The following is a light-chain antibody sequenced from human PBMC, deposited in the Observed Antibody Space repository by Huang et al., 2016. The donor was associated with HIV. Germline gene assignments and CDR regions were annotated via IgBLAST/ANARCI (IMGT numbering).Light chain of an antibody. CDR3: HHYNNWPPRGT. Sequence: EIVMTQSPATLSVSPGERATLSCRASQTVGSNIAWYQQKIGQAPRLLIFDASTRAKGIPARFSGSESGTVFTLTISSLQSEDFAVYYCHHYNNWPPRGTFGQGTKVEIK. V-gene: IGKV3-15*01. CDR2: DAS. CDR1: QTVGSN. J-gene: IGKJ1*01.